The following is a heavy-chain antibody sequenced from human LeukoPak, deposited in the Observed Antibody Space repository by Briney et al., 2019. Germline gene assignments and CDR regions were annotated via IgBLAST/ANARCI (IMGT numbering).Heavy chain of an antibody. Sequence: ASVKVSGKAAGGTFSTYAISWVRQAPGQGLEWMGGIIPIFATANYAQKFQGRVTITADESTSTAYMELSSLRSEDTAVYYCARDEGPGSYNAFDIWGQGTMVTVSS. CDR3: ARDEGPGSYNAFDI. J-gene: IGHJ3*02. D-gene: IGHD1-26*01. CDR1: GGTFSTYA. CDR2: IIPIFATA. V-gene: IGHV1-69*13.